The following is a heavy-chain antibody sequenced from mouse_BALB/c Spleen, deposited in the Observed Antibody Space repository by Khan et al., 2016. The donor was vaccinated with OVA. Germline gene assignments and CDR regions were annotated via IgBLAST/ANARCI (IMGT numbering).Heavy chain of an antibody. J-gene: IGHJ3*01. V-gene: IGHV1-77*01. CDR2: ISPGSGNT. D-gene: IGHD3-1*01. Sequence: VKLLESGTELARPGASVKLSCKASGYIFIDYNINWVKQRTGQGLEWIGEISPGSGNTYYNEKFKGKATLTADKSSSTAYMHLSSRTSEYSADYFCARDWGSWFPYWGQGTLITVSA. CDR3: ARDWGSWFPY. CDR1: GYIFIDYN.